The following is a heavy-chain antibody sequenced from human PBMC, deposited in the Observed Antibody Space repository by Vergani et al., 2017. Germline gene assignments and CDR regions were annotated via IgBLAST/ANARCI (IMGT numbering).Heavy chain of an antibody. D-gene: IGHD6-6*01. CDR1: GFTFSNYG. J-gene: IGHJ4*02. Sequence: VQLVESGGGVVQPGGSLRLSCGASGFTFSNYGMHWVRQAPGKGLEWVSYISSSGSTIYYADSVKGRFTISRDNAKNSLYLQMNSLRAEDTAVYYCARDKGIAALYFDYWGQGTLVTVSS. CDR2: ISSSGSTI. CDR3: ARDKGIAALYFDY. V-gene: IGHV3-48*04.